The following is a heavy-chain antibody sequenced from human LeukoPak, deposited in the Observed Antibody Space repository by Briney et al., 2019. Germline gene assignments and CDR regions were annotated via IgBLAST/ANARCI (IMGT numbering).Heavy chain of an antibody. CDR3: AKEVADAFAI. D-gene: IGHD5-12*01. CDR2: ISYDGNNK. Sequence: GRSLRLSCAASGFTFSSYGMHWVRQAPGKGLEWVAVISYDGNNKYYADSVKGRFTISRDNPKNTLYLQMNSLRAEDTAVHYCAKEVADAFAIWGQGTMVTVSS. V-gene: IGHV3-30*18. CDR1: GFTFSSYG. J-gene: IGHJ3*02.